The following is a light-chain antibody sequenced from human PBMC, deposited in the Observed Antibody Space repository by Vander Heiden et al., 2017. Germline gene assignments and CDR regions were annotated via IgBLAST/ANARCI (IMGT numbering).Light chain of an antibody. V-gene: IGKV3-15*01. CDR1: QSVSSN. Sequence: EIVMTQSPATLSVSPGERATLSCRASQSVSSNLAWYQQKPGQAPRRLIYGASTRATGIPARFSGSGAGRELTLTISSLQSEDFAVYYCQQDNNWPRTFGQGTKVEIK. CDR3: QQDNNWPRT. CDR2: GAS. J-gene: IGKJ1*01.